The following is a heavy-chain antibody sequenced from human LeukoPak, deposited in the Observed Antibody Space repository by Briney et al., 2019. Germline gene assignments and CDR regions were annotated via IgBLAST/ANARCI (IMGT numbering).Heavy chain of an antibody. CDR2: ISAYNGNT. J-gene: IGHJ4*02. D-gene: IGHD3-16*01. CDR3: ARDRNGDGVDY. CDR1: GYTFTSYG. V-gene: IGHV1-18*04. Sequence: EASVKVSCKASGYTFTSYGISWVRQAPGQGLEWTGWISAYNGNTNYAQKLQGRVTMTTDTSTSTAYMELRSLRSDDTAVYYCARDRNGDGVDYWGQGTLVTVSS.